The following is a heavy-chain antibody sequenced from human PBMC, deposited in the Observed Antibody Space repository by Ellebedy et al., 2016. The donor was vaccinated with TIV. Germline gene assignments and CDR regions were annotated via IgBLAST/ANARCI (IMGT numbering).Heavy chain of an antibody. V-gene: IGHV1-2*02. CDR1: GYTFTGYY. Sequence: ASVKVSXXASGYTFTGYYMHWVRQAPGQGLEWMGWINPNSGGTNYAQKFQGRVTMTRDTSISTAYMELSRLRSDDTAVYYCARDAAAGTSFDYWGQGTLVTVSS. CDR3: ARDAAAGTSFDY. CDR2: INPNSGGT. J-gene: IGHJ4*02. D-gene: IGHD6-13*01.